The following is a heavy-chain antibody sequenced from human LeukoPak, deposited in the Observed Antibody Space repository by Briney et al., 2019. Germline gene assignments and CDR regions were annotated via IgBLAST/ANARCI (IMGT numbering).Heavy chain of an antibody. J-gene: IGHJ3*02. Sequence: PSETLSLTCAVSGGSISSGGYSWSWIRQPPGKGLEWIGYIYHSGSTYYNPSLKSRVTISVDRSKNQFSLKLSSVTAADTAVYYCARAGYRDALDIWGQGTMVTVSS. CDR3: ARAGYRDALDI. CDR2: IYHSGST. V-gene: IGHV4-30-2*01. CDR1: GGSISSGGYS. D-gene: IGHD2-2*03.